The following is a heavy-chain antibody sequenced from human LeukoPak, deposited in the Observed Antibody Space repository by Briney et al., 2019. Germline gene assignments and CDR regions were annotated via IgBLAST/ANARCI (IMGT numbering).Heavy chain of an antibody. CDR1: GFTFSNYA. CDR3: AKGRGYCTGGTCYSDY. Sequence: GGSLRLSCTASGFTFSNYAMSWVRQAPGKGLEWVSTISGSDGSTYYADSVKGRFTISRDNSKNTLYLQMNSLRVEDTAIYYCAKGRGYCTGGTCYSDYWGQGTLVTVSS. D-gene: IGHD2-8*02. J-gene: IGHJ4*02. V-gene: IGHV3-23*01. CDR2: ISGSDGST.